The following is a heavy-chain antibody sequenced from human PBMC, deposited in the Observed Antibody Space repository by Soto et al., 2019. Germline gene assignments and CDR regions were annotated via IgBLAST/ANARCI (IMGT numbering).Heavy chain of an antibody. CDR2: IIPIFGTA. CDR3: ANGGSGSYYGLIYYYGMDV. CDR1: GGTFSSYA. Sequence: ASVKVSCKASGGTFSSYAISWVRQAPGQGLERMGGIIPIFGTANYAQKFQGRVTITADESTSTAYMELSSLRSEDTAVYYCANGGSGSYYGLIYYYGMDVWGQGTTVTVSS. J-gene: IGHJ6*02. D-gene: IGHD3-10*01. V-gene: IGHV1-69*13.